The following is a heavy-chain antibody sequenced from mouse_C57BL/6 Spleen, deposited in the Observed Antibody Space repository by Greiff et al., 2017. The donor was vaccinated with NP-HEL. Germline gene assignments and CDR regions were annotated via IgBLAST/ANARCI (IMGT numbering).Heavy chain of an antibody. J-gene: IGHJ4*01. CDR3: ARHAFYDAAMDY. D-gene: IGHD2-3*01. V-gene: IGHV5-6*01. CDR1: GFTFSSYG. CDR2: ISSGGSYT. Sequence: EVQGVESGGDLVKPGGSLKLSCAASGFTFSSYGMSWVRQTPDKRLEWVATISSGGSYTYYPDSVKGRFTISRDNAKNTLYLQMSSLKSEDTAMYYCARHAFYDAAMDYWGQGTSVTVSS.